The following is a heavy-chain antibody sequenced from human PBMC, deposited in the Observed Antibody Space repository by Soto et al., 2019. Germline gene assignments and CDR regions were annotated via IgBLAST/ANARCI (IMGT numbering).Heavy chain of an antibody. CDR3: ARGLPPEQLGAFDI. J-gene: IGHJ3*02. Sequence: GXSVQVCCTCSGCTFTSYAIHWVRQTPGQRLEWMGWINAGNGNTKYSQKFQGRVTITRDTSASTAYMELSSLRSEDTAVYYCARGLPPEQLGAFDIWGQGTMVTVSS. CDR1: GCTFTSYA. CDR2: INAGNGNT. V-gene: IGHV1-3*01. D-gene: IGHD3-16*01.